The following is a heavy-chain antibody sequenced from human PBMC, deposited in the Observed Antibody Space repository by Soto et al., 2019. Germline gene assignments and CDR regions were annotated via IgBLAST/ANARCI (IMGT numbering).Heavy chain of an antibody. D-gene: IGHD3-10*01. CDR2: IYTSGST. Sequence: SETLSLTCTVSGGSISSYYWSWIRQPAGKGLEWIGRIYTSGSTNYNPSLKSRVTMSVDTSKNQFSLKLSSVTAADTAVYYCARDGLTMITMVRGNWFDPWGQGTLVTV. CDR3: ARDGLTMITMVRGNWFDP. J-gene: IGHJ5*02. V-gene: IGHV4-4*07. CDR1: GGSISSYY.